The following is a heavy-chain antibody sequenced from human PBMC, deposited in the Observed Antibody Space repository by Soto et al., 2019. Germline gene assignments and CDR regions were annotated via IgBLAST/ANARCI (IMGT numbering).Heavy chain of an antibody. Sequence: GSLRLSCAASGFTFSDYEMNWVRQAPGKGLEWVSYISSISSTIYYADSVKGRFTISRDNAKDSLYPQMNSLRAEDTAVYYCARDLRTLYYFDYWGQGTLVTVSS. CDR1: GFTFSDYE. J-gene: IGHJ4*02. CDR2: ISSISSTI. CDR3: ARDLRTLYYFDY. D-gene: IGHD4-17*01. V-gene: IGHV3-48*03.